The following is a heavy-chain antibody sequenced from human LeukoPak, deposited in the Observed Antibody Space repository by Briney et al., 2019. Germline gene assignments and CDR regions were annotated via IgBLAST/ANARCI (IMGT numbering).Heavy chain of an antibody. J-gene: IGHJ4*02. D-gene: IGHD1-26*01. CDR2: MYNSGST. CDR3: ARHGGSYSFDY. CDR1: GGSISTYY. Sequence: TSETLSLTCTVSGGSISTYYWSWIRQPPGKRLEWIGYMYNSGSTNYNPSLKSRVTISVDTSKDQFSLKLNSVTAADTAVYYCARHGGSYSFDYWGQGTLVTVSS. V-gene: IGHV4-59*08.